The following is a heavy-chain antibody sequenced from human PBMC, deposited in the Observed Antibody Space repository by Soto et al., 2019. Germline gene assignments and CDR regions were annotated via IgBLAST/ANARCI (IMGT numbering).Heavy chain of an antibody. CDR1: GGTFSSYT. Sequence: QVQLVQSGAEVKKPGSSVKVSCKASGGTFSSYTISWVRQAPGQGLEWMGRIIPILGIANYAQKFQGRVTITADKSTSTAYMELSSLRSEDTAVYYCARGSSSWYSDYWGQGTLITVSS. CDR3: ARGSSSWYSDY. J-gene: IGHJ4*02. V-gene: IGHV1-69*02. CDR2: IIPILGIA. D-gene: IGHD6-13*01.